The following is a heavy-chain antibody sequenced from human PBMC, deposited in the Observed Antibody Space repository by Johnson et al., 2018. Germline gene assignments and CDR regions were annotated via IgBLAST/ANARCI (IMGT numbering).Heavy chain of an antibody. CDR1: GFTFSSYG. D-gene: IGHD3-10*01. Sequence: QVQLVESGGGVVQPGRSXRLSCAASGFTFSSYGMHWVRQAPGKGLEWVAVISYDGSNKYYADSVKGRFTISRDNSKNTLYLQMNSLRAEDTAVYYCAKDGATNVLPSAFDIWGQGTMVTVSS. J-gene: IGHJ3*02. CDR2: ISYDGSNK. V-gene: IGHV3-30*18. CDR3: AKDGATNVLPSAFDI.